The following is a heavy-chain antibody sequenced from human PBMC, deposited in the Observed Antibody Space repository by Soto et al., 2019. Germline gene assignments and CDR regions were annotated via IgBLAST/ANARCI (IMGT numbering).Heavy chain of an antibody. V-gene: IGHV3-9*01. D-gene: IGHD6-19*01. CDR3: AKDRFIAVAAPAHYFDY. CDR2: ISWNSGSI. CDR1: GFTFDDYA. J-gene: IGHJ4*02. Sequence: EVQLVESGGGLVQPGRSLRLSCAASGFTFDDYAMHWVRQAPGKGLEWVSGISWNSGSIGYADSVKGRFTICRENAKNSLYLQMNTLSAEDTALYYCAKDRFIAVAAPAHYFDYWGQGNLLTVSS.